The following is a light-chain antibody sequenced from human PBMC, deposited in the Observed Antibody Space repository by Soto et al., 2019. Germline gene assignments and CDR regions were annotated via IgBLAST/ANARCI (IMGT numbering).Light chain of an antibody. J-gene: IGKJ1*01. CDR2: AAS. Sequence: EIVLTQSPGTLSLSPGDRATLSCRASQTFSSTYLAWYQQKPGQAPRLLIYAASTRATGIPDRFSGSGSGTDFTLTISRLEPEDFAVYYCQQYGSSPKTFGQGTKVEI. CDR1: QTFSSTY. V-gene: IGKV3-20*01. CDR3: QQYGSSPKT.